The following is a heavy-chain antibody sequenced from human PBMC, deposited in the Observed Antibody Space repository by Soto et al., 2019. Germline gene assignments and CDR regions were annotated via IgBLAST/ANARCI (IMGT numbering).Heavy chain of an antibody. J-gene: IGHJ6*02. V-gene: IGHV1-18*01. CDR1: DNTFTYYG. D-gene: IGHD2-8*02. Sequence: ASVKVSCKSFDNTFTYYGINWVRQAPGQGLEWLGWISGYNANTKEAQKFQDRVSMTADTSTRTAYLGVRSLTSDDTGVYFCAAPGGHHFGMDVWGQGTTVTVSS. CDR2: ISGYNANT. CDR3: AAPGGHHFGMDV.